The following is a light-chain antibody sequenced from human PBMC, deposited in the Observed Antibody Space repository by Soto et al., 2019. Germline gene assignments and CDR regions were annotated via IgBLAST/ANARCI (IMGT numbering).Light chain of an antibody. CDR1: SSDVGAYNY. Sequence: QSALTQPPSVSGSPGQSITISCTGTSSDVGAYNYVSWYQQHPGKAPKLMIYEVSNRPSGVSNRFSGSKSGNTASLTISGLQAEDEGDYYCSSYTSGSTWVFGGGTKVTVL. J-gene: IGLJ3*02. V-gene: IGLV2-14*01. CDR3: SSYTSGSTWV. CDR2: EVS.